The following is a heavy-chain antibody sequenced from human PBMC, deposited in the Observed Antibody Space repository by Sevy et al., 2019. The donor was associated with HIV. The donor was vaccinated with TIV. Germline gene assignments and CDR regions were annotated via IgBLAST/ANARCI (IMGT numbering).Heavy chain of an antibody. CDR3: ATTAFRDSSGYYGH. CDR1: GFTFSSYS. V-gene: IGHV3-21*01. CDR2: ISSSRSYI. J-gene: IGHJ4*02. Sequence: GGSLRLSCAASGFTFSSYSMNWVRQAPWKGLEWVSSISSSRSYIYYADSVKGRFTISRDNAKNSLYLQMNSLRAEDTAVYYCATTAFRDSSGYYGHWGQGTLVTVSS. D-gene: IGHD3-22*01.